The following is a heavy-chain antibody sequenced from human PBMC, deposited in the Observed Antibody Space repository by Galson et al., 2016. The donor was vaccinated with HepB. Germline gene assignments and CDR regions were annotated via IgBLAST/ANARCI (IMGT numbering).Heavy chain of an antibody. Sequence: SVKVSCKASGDSFITYAIGWVRLAPGQGLEWMGSIVPILGKAKYAQTFQDRVTITADRSTGAAYMELSGLRSEDTAVYYCARAREPYIDVLTDSFYYGLDVWGHGTPVIVS. CDR1: GDSFITYA. J-gene: IGHJ6*02. CDR2: IVPILGKA. D-gene: IGHD3-9*01. V-gene: IGHV1-69*04. CDR3: ARAREPYIDVLTDSFYYGLDV.